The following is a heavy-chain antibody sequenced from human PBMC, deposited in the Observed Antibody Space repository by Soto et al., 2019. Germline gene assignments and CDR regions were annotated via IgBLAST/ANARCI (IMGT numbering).Heavy chain of an antibody. Sequence: EVQLAESGGGLAQPGGSLRLSCAASGFTLSGYAMDWVRQAPGKGLEYVSGISSNGVGTYYANSVQGRFTISRDNSKNTVYLQLGSMRPEDMDVYYCARRDRPDFYYMAVWGKGTTVTVSS. CDR2: ISSNGVGT. V-gene: IGHV3-64*01. D-gene: IGHD6-6*01. CDR3: ARRDRPDFYYMAV. J-gene: IGHJ6*03. CDR1: GFTLSGYA.